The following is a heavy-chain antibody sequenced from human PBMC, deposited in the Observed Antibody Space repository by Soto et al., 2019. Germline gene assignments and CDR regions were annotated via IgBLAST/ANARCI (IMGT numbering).Heavy chain of an antibody. CDR2: SNHSGST. J-gene: IGHJ4*02. Sequence: QVQLQQWGAGLLKPSETLSLTCAVYGGSVSGYHWSWIRQPPGKGLEWIGESNHSGSTNYNPSLKSRVTISVDTSKNQVSLKLSSVTAADTAVYYCARGRGYSGSGNLGYFDYWGQGTLVTVSS. CDR3: ARGRGYSGSGNLGYFDY. CDR1: GGSVSGYH. D-gene: IGHD3-10*01. V-gene: IGHV4-34*01.